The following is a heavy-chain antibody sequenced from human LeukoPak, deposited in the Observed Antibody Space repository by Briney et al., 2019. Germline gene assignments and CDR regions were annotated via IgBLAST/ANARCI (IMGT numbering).Heavy chain of an antibody. CDR3: ARENFGRYYYGSGSSHYYMDV. D-gene: IGHD3-10*01. CDR1: GYTFTGYY. Sequence: ASVKVSCKASGYTFTGYYMHWVRQAPGQGLEWMGWINPNSGGTNYAQKFQGRVTMTRDTSISTAYMELSRLRSDDTAVYYCARENFGRYYYGSGSSHYYMDVWGKGTTVTISS. V-gene: IGHV1-2*02. J-gene: IGHJ6*03. CDR2: INPNSGGT.